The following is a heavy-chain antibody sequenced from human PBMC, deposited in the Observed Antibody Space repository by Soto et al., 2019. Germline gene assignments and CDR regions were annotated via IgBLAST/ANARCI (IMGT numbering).Heavy chain of an antibody. Sequence: GGSLRLSCAASGFSFNSYWMHWVRQAPGKGLVWVSRINRDGSGSNYADSVKGRFTISRDNAKNTLYLQMNSLRADDTAVYYCAREGYYGSGSYYGDGMDVWGQGTTVTVSS. CDR2: INRDGSGS. J-gene: IGHJ6*02. D-gene: IGHD3-10*01. V-gene: IGHV3-74*01. CDR3: AREGYYGSGSYYGDGMDV. CDR1: GFSFNSYW.